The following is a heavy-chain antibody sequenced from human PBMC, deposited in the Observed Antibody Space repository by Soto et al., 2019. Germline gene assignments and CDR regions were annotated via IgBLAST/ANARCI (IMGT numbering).Heavy chain of an antibody. D-gene: IGHD3-10*01. V-gene: IGHV3-30*04. CDR3: ARGGFGTMYYGMDV. CDR2: ILYDGKNK. Sequence: QVQLVESGGGVVQPGRSLRLSCAASGFTFSSYAMYWVRQAPGKGLEWVAVILYDGKNKYYADSVKGRFTISKDNSKNTLYLQMNSLRAEDTAVYYCARGGFGTMYYGMDVWGQGTTVTVSS. J-gene: IGHJ6*02. CDR1: GFTFSSYA.